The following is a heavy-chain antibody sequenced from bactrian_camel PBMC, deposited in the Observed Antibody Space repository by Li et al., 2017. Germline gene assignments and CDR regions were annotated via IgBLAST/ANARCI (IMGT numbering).Heavy chain of an antibody. CDR2: IDSNGST. D-gene: IGHD2*01. V-gene: IGHV3S53*01. CDR1: GYTYSSYC. J-gene: IGHJ4*01. Sequence: SGGGSVQAGGSLRLSCVASGYTYSSYCMGWFRQAPGKEREGVAAIDSNGSTSYADSVKGRFAVSQDSAGNTDTVYLQMDSLKPEDTAMYTCASRTSGGYCATWDSRSGARGPRSPSP. CDR3: ASRTSGGYCATWDSRS.